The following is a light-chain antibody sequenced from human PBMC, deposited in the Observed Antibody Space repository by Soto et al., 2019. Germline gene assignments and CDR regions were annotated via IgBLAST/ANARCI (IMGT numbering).Light chain of an antibody. J-gene: IGLJ2*01. CDR2: AVG. CDR3: SSYAGSNNLV. CDR1: SSDVGSYDS. V-gene: IGLV2-8*01. Sequence: QSALTQPPSASGSPGQSVTISCSGTSSDVGSYDSVSWYQQHPDKAPKLMIYAVGKRPSGVPDRFSGSKSGNTASLTVSGLQAEDEADYYCSSYAGSNNLVFGGGTKLTVL.